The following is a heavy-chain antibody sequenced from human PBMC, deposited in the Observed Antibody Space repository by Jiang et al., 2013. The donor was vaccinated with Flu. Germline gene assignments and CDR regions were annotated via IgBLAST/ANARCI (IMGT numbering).Heavy chain of an antibody. D-gene: IGHD6-19*01. J-gene: IGHJ5*02. Sequence: KASGYTFSDYYMYWVRQAPGQRLEWMGWINTGNGNTKYSQRFQGGVTITRDTSASTAYMELSSLRSEDTTVYYCARALLPVAVAGSVMNWFDPWGQGTLATVSS. CDR2: INTGNGNT. CDR3: ARALLPVAVAGSVMNWFDP. CDR1: GYTFSDYY. V-gene: IGHV1-3*04.